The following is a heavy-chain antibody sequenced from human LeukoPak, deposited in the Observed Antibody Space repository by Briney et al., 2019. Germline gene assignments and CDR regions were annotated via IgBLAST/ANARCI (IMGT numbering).Heavy chain of an antibody. CDR3: AKGVIPGDS. V-gene: IGHV3-23*01. CDR2: ISGSGGST. CDR1: GFTFSSNA. Sequence: GGSLRLSCAASGFTFSSNAMTWVRQAPGKGLEWVSAISGSGGSTYYADSVKGRFTISRDNSRDTVSLQLNSLRAEDTAVYFCAKGVIPGDSWGQGTLVTVSS. J-gene: IGHJ4*02. D-gene: IGHD3-22*01.